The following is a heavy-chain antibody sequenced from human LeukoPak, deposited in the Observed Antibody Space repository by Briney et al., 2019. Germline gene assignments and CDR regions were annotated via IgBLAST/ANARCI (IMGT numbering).Heavy chain of an antibody. J-gene: IGHJ4*02. CDR2: INPSGSST. D-gene: IGHD3-22*01. CDR3: ARVETNYYDSSGYYFHY. Sequence: ASVKVSCKASGYTFTSHYMHWVRQAPGQGLEWMGLINPSGSSTLYAQKFQGRVTMTRDMSTTTDYMELSSLRSEDTAVYYCARVETNYYDSSGYYFHYWGQGTPVTVSS. V-gene: IGHV1-46*01. CDR1: GYTFTSHY.